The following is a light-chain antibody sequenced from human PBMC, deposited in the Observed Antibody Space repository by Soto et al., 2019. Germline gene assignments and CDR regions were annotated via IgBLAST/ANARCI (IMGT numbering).Light chain of an antibody. Sequence: QPVLTQPPSASGTPGQRVTISCSGSTSNIGSNTVNWYQQLPGTAPKLIIYSNNRRPSGVPDRISGSKSGTSASLAISGLQAEDEADYYCAAWDDSLSGLVVFGGGTKVTVL. V-gene: IGLV1-44*01. J-gene: IGLJ2*01. CDR1: TSNIGSNT. CDR2: SNN. CDR3: AAWDDSLSGLVV.